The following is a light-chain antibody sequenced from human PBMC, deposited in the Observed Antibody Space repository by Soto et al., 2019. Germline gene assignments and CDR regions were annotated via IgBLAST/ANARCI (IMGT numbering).Light chain of an antibody. CDR3: QQYGSSSYT. Sequence: EIVLTQSPGTLSLSPGERATLSCRASQSVSSSYLGWYQQKPGQAPRLLIYGASSRPTGIPDRFSGSGSGTDFTLTSSRLEPEDFAVYYCQQYGSSSYTFGGGTKLEIK. CDR2: GAS. CDR1: QSVSSSY. V-gene: IGKV3-20*01. J-gene: IGKJ2*01.